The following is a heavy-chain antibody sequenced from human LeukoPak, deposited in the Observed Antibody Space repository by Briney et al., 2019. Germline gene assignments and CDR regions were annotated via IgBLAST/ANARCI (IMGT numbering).Heavy chain of an antibody. J-gene: IGHJ5*02. V-gene: IGHV4-4*07. CDR2: IYSSGST. CDR1: GGSINSYY. Sequence: SETLSLTCTVSGGSINSYYWSWIRQPAGRGLEYIGRIYSSGSTNYNPSLKSRVTMSVDTSKNQFSLKLNSVAAADTAVYYCARDYSSLGDWFDTWGQGILVIVSS. D-gene: IGHD6-19*01. CDR3: ARDYSSLGDWFDT.